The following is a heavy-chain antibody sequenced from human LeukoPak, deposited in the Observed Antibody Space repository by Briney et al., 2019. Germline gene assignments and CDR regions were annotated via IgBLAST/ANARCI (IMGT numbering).Heavy chain of an antibody. J-gene: IGHJ4*02. CDR1: GYSISSGYY. D-gene: IGHD4-17*01. V-gene: IGHV4-38-2*01. CDR2: IYHSGST. Sequence: SETLSLTCAVSGYSISSGYYWGWIRQPPGKGLEWIGSIYHSGSTYYNPSLKSRVTISVDTSKNQFSLKLSSVTAADTAVYYCARVGCGDPIDYWGQGTLVTVSS. CDR3: ARVGCGDPIDY.